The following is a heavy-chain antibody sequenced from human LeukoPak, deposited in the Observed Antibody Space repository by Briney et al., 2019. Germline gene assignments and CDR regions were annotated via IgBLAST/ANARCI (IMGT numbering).Heavy chain of an antibody. D-gene: IGHD6-13*01. CDR3: ARDAPQVPAAGVLAS. V-gene: IGHV3-53*01. CDR2: IYSSGST. Sequence: GGSLRLSCAASGFTVSSHYMSWVRQAPGKGVGWVSLIYSSGSTFYADSVRGRFTISRDNSKNTLYLQMNSLRPEDTAVYYCARDAPQVPAAGVLASWGQGTLVTVSS. CDR1: GFTVSSHY. J-gene: IGHJ5*02.